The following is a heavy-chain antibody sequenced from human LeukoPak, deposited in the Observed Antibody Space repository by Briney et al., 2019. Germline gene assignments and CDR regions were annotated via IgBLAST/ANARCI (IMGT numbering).Heavy chain of an antibody. D-gene: IGHD6-19*01. CDR3: ASFLVKQWLLPFDY. J-gene: IGHJ4*02. CDR1: GGSFSGYY. V-gene: IGHV4-34*01. CDR2: VNHSGGT. Sequence: SETLSLTCAVYGGSFSGYYWTWIRQPPGKGLEWIGEVNHSGGTNYNPSLKSRVTISVDTSKNQFSLRLSSVTAADTAVYYCASFLVKQWLLPFDYWGQGTLVTVSS.